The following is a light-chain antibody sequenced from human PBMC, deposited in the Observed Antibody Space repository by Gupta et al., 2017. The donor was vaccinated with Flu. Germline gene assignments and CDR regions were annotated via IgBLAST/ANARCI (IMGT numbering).Light chain of an antibody. CDR2: DVS. CDR3: CSYAGSDG. Sequence: QSALTQPRSVSGSPGQSVTISCTGTSSDVGGYNYVSWYQQHPGKAPKLMIYDVSKRPSGVPDRFSGSKSGKTASLTISGLQAEDEADYYCCSYAGSDGCGTGTQV. J-gene: IGLJ1*01. CDR1: SSDVGGYNY. V-gene: IGLV2-11*01.